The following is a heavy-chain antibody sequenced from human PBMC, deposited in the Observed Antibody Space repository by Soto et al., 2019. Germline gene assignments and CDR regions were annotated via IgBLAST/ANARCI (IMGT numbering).Heavy chain of an antibody. J-gene: IGHJ4*02. CDR2: IIPIFGIK. Sequence: QMQLVQSGAEVKERGSSVKISCNTSGGTFNTYALTWVRQAPGQGLEWIGGIIPIFGIKNVAQRFQGRVTINADESLTTAYMEMTSLMSDGTAVYYCAKEAGDHWGQGTLVTVSS. CDR1: GGTFNTYA. CDR3: AKEAGDH. D-gene: IGHD3-10*01. V-gene: IGHV1-69*01.